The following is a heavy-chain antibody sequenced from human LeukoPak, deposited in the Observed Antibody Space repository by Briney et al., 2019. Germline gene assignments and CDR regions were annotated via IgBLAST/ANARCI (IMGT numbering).Heavy chain of an antibody. CDR1: GFTLSSYS. CDR2: ISSSSSYI. J-gene: IGHJ4*02. V-gene: IGHV3-21*01. Sequence: GGSLRLSCAASGFTLSSYSMNWVRQAPGKGLEWVSSISSSSSYIYYADSVKGRFTISRDNAKNSLYLQMNSLRAEDTAVYYCARDPASTGYGSGDHWGQGTLVTVSS. CDR3: ARDPASTGYGSGDH. D-gene: IGHD3-10*01.